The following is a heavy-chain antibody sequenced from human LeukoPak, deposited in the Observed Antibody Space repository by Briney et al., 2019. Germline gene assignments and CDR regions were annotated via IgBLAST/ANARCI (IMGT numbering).Heavy chain of an antibody. V-gene: IGHV4-31*03. J-gene: IGHJ4*02. Sequence: SETLSLTCTVSGGSISSGGYYWRWLRQHPGKGLEWIGYIYYSGSTYNNPSLKSRFTISVDTSKNQFSLKLSSVTAADTAVYYCARDQEQLGVDYWGQGTLVTVSS. CDR2: IYYSGST. D-gene: IGHD6-6*01. CDR1: GGSISSGGYY. CDR3: ARDQEQLGVDY.